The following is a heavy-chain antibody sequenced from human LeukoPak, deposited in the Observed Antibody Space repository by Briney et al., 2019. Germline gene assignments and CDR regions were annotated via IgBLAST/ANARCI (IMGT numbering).Heavy chain of an antibody. V-gene: IGHV4-39*01. J-gene: IGHJ4*02. CDR2: IYDSRST. CDR1: AGSISSSTYN. D-gene: IGHD3-22*01. Sequence: SETLSLTCTVSAGSISSSTYNWGGLRQPPEKGLEGVGSIYDSRSTYYNPSLKSRVTISVDTSKNPFCLKLSSETAAYTAVYYCASGATMSVVVPIFDYWGRGTLVTVSS. CDR3: ASGATMSVVVPIFDY.